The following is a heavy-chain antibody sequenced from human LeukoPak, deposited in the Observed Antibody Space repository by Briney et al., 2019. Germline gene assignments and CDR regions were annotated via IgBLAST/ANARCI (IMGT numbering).Heavy chain of an antibody. V-gene: IGHV3-30*02. CDR1: GFTFSGSS. CDR3: AELGITMIGGV. J-gene: IGHJ6*04. Sequence: GGSLRLSCAASGFTFSGSSMHWVRQAPGKGLEWVAFIRYDGSNKNYADSVKGRFTISRDNSKNTLYLQMNSLRAEDTAVYYCAELGITMIGGVWGKGTTVTISS. D-gene: IGHD3-10*02. CDR2: IRYDGSNK.